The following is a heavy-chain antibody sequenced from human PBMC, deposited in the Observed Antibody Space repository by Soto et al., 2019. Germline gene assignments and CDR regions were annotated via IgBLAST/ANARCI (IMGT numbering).Heavy chain of an antibody. CDR3: ARGVCSSTSCYTKGGLDYYYGMDV. V-gene: IGHV5-51*01. D-gene: IGHD2-2*02. CDR2: IYPGDSDT. J-gene: IGHJ6*02. Sequence: GESLKISCKGSGYSFTSYWIGWVRQMPGTGLEWMGIIYPGDSDTRYSPSFQGQVTISADKSISTAYLQWSSLKASDTAMYYCARGVCSSTSCYTKGGLDYYYGMDVWGQGSTVTVSS. CDR1: GYSFTSYW.